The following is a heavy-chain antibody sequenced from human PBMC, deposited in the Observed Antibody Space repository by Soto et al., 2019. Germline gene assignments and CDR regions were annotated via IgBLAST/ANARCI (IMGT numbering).Heavy chain of an antibody. Sequence: QVQLQESGPGLVKPSETLSLTCTVSGGSISSYYWSWIRQPPGKGLEWIVYIYYSGSTNYNPSLKRRVPISVDTSKNQFSLKLSSVTAADTAVYYCARGRGLRYFDWLPTGFDYWGQGTLVTVSS. V-gene: IGHV4-59*08. D-gene: IGHD3-9*01. CDR3: ARGRGLRYFDWLPTGFDY. CDR2: IYYSGST. J-gene: IGHJ4*02. CDR1: GGSISSYY.